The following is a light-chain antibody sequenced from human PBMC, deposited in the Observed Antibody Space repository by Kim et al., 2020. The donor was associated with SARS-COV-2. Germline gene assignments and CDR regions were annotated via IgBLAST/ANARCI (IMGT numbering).Light chain of an antibody. V-gene: IGKV3-15*01. CDR3: QQYSKWPRT. CDR2: GAS. J-gene: IGKJ1*01. Sequence: EVVMTQSPATLSVSPGERATLSCRASENIYSNLVWYQQKPGQAPRLLIYGASARATVIPARFSGSGSGTEFTLTISSLQSEDFAVYYWQQYSKWPRTFGQGAKVDIK. CDR1: ENIYSN.